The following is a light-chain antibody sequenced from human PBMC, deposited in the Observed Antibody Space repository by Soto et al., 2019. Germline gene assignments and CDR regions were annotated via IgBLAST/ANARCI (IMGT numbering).Light chain of an antibody. V-gene: IGKV1-5*01. CDR3: QQCYRYSPA. CDR1: QSISNR. J-gene: IGKJ1*01. CDR2: DAS. Sequence: NQITQSPSSLCASVRDRVTITCRASQSISNRLDWYQQKPGKVPKLLIYDASSLKNGVPSRFSGSGSGTDFTLTISSLQPDDFATYYCQQCYRYSPAFGQRTKVNIK.